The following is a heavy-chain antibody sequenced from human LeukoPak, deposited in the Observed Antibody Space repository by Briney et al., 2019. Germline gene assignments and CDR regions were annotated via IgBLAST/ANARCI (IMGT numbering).Heavy chain of an antibody. J-gene: IGHJ4*02. D-gene: IGHD3-9*01. Sequence: GGSLRLSCVASGLSVSSNYMSWVRQAPGKGLEWVSVIYWIGSSYYAESVKGRLTISRDNSKNTLYIQMNSLRAEDTAVYYCARSFYDILIGYSQYFDYWGQGTLVSVST. CDR2: IYWIGSS. V-gene: IGHV3-66*01. CDR3: ARSFYDILIGYSQYFDY. CDR1: GLSVSSNY.